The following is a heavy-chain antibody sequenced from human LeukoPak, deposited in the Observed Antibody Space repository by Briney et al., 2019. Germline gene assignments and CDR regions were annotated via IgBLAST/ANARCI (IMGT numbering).Heavy chain of an antibody. CDR3: ASPATYYGSGSYYY. V-gene: IGHV3-11*01. J-gene: IGHJ4*02. CDR2: ISSSGSTI. D-gene: IGHD3-10*01. Sequence: PGGSLRLSCAASGFTFSDYYMRWIRQAPGKGLEWVSYISSSGSTIYYADSVKGRFTISRDNAKNSLYLQMNSLRAEDTAVYYCASPATYYGSGSYYYWGQGTLVTVSS. CDR1: GFTFSDYY.